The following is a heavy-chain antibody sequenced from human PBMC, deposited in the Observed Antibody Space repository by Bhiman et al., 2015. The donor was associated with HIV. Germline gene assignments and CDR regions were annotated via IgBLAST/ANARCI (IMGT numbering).Heavy chain of an antibody. Sequence: EVQLVESGGGLVQPGRSLRLSCAASGFTFDDYAMHWVRQAPGKGLEWVSSISWNSRSIGYADSVRGRFTISRDNAKNSLYLQMNSLRPEDTALYYCAKAGRYYDSSGHHFEYWGQGTLVTVSS. CDR1: GFTFDDYA. CDR3: AKAGRYYDSSGHHFEY. D-gene: IGHD3-22*01. CDR2: ISWNSRSI. V-gene: IGHV3-9*01. J-gene: IGHJ4*02.